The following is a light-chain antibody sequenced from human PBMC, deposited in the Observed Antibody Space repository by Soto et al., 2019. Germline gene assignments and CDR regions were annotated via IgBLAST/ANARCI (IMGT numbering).Light chain of an antibody. J-gene: IGKJ1*01. V-gene: IGKV1-5*01. CDR1: QNIGNW. CDR2: DAS. Sequence: IQMTQSPSTLSASVGDRVTITCRASQNIGNWLAWYQQKPGKTPDLLIYDASSLESGVPLRFSGSGSGTEFTLTISSLQTDDSATYYCQQYNDEPWTFGQGTKV. CDR3: QQYNDEPWT.